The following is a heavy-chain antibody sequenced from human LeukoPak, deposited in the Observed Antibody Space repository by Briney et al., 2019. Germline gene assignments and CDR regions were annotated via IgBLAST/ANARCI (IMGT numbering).Heavy chain of an antibody. CDR3: ATGPSYYYDSSGYYYPYYFDY. D-gene: IGHD3-22*01. Sequence: NPGGSLRLSCAASGFTFSSYSMNWVRQAPGKGLEWVPSISSSSSYIYYADSVKGRFTISRDNAKNSLYLQMNSLRAEDTAVYYCATGPSYYYDSSGYYYPYYFDYWGQGTLVIVSS. CDR1: GFTFSSYS. J-gene: IGHJ4*02. CDR2: ISSSSSYI. V-gene: IGHV3-21*01.